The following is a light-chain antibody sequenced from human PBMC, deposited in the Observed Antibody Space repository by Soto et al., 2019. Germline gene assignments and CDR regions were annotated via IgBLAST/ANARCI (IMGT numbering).Light chain of an antibody. J-gene: IGKJ1*01. V-gene: IGKV1-13*02. Sequence: AIQLTQSPSSLSASVGDRVTITCRASQGISSALAWYQQKPGKAPKLLIYDASSLESGVPSRFSGSGSGTDFTLSITSLQPDDFATYYCQQCFWHWTFGQGTKVDIK. CDR3: QQCFWHWT. CDR2: DAS. CDR1: QGISSA.